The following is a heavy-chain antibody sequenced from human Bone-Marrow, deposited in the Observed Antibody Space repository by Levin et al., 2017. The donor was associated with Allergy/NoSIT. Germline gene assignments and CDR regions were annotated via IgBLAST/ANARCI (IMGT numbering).Heavy chain of an antibody. CDR2: ISSSSSTI. CDR1: GFTFSSYS. Sequence: GGSLRLSCAASGFTFSSYSMNWVRQAPGKGLEWVSYISSSSSTIYYADSVKGRFTISRDNAKNSLYLQMNSLRDEDTAVYYCARGFMVRGVIAYYYGMDVWGQGTTVTVSS. V-gene: IGHV3-48*02. CDR3: ARGFMVRGVIAYYYGMDV. D-gene: IGHD3-10*01. J-gene: IGHJ6*02.